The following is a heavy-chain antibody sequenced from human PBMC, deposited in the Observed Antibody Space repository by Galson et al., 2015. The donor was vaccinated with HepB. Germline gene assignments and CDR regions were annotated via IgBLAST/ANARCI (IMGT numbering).Heavy chain of an antibody. Sequence: SLRLSCAASGFTFSSYAMHWVRQAPGKGLEYVSAISSNGGSTYYADSVKGRFTISRDNSKNTLYLQMSSLRAEDTAVYYCVKDEGGWLLDYWGQGTLVTVSS. J-gene: IGHJ4*02. V-gene: IGHV3-64D*06. CDR1: GFTFSSYA. D-gene: IGHD5-24*01. CDR3: VKDEGGWLLDY. CDR2: ISSNGGST.